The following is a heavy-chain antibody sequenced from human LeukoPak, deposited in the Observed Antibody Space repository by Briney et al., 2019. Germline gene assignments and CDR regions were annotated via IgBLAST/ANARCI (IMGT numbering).Heavy chain of an antibody. CDR2: TRNKANSYTT. J-gene: IGHJ3*02. CDR1: GFILGDLY. V-gene: IGHV3-72*01. CDR3: TRYYYGSSGYRWDI. Sequence: PGGSLRLSCAASGFILGDLYMDWVRQAPGKGLEWVGRTRNKANSYTTEYAASVKGRFTISRDVSKNSLYPQMNSLKTEDTAVYYCTRYYYGSSGYRWDIWGQGTMVTVSS. D-gene: IGHD3-22*01.